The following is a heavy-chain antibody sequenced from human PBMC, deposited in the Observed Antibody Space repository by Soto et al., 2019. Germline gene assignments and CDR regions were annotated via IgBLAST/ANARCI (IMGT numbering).Heavy chain of an antibody. CDR3: ARGAPQLAIMDV. D-gene: IGHD5-12*01. CDR2: IYHSGST. V-gene: IGHV4-30-2*01. CDR1: GVSISSGGYS. Sequence: SETLSLTCAVSGVSISSGGYSWSWIRQPPGKGLEWIGYIYHSGSTYYNPSLKSRVTISVDRSKNQFSLKLSSVTAADTAVYYCARGAPQLAIMDVWGQGTTVTVSS. J-gene: IGHJ6*02.